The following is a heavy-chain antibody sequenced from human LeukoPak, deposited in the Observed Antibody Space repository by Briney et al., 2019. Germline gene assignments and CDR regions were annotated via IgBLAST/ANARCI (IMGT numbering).Heavy chain of an antibody. CDR2: INPNSGGT. J-gene: IGHJ5*02. CDR1: VYTFTGYY. CDR3: AREGVGADGDP. D-gene: IGHD1-26*01. V-gene: IGHV1-2*02. Sequence: ASVTVSCKASVYTFTGYYMHWVRQAPGQGLGWMGWINPNSGGTNYAQKFQGRVTMTRDTSISTAYMELSRLRSDDTAVYYCAREGVGADGDPWGQGTLVTVSS.